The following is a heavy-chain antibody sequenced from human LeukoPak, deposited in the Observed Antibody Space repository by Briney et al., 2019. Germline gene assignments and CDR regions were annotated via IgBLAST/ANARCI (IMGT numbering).Heavy chain of an antibody. CDR3: AKGLRFLEWLSNDAFDI. CDR1: GFTFSSYA. CDR2: ISGSGGST. J-gene: IGHJ3*02. V-gene: IGHV3-23*01. Sequence: GALRLSCAASGFTFSSYAMSWVRQAPGKGLEWVSAISGSGGSTYYADSVKGRFTISRDNSKNTLYLQMNSLRAEDTAVYYCAKGLRFLEWLSNDAFDIWGQGTMVTVSS. D-gene: IGHD3-3*01.